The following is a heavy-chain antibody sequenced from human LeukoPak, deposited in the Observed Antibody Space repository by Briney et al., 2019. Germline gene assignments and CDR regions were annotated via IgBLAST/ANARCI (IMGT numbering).Heavy chain of an antibody. D-gene: IGHD3-3*01. CDR3: ARDKVLGITIFGVADYYYYYMDV. CDR1: GYTFTNYG. Sequence: ASVKVSCKASGYTFTNYGFSWVRQAPGHGLEWIGWVSAYSGKTQFSQRFEGRVTMTTDTSTSTAYMELRSLRSDDTAVYYCARDKVLGITIFGVADYYYYYMDVWGKGTTVTVSS. CDR2: VSAYSGKT. V-gene: IGHV1-18*01. J-gene: IGHJ6*03.